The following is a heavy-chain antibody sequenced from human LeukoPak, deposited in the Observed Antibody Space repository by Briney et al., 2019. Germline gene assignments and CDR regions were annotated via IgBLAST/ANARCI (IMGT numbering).Heavy chain of an antibody. D-gene: IGHD3-3*01. J-gene: IGHJ4*02. CDR2: MNPNSGNT. CDR1: GYTFTSYD. V-gene: IGHV1-8*01. CDR3: ARGVRSGNPLRYFDY. Sequence: GASVKVSCKASGYTFTSYDINWVRQATGQGFEWMGWMNPNSGNTGYAQKFQGRVTMTRNTSISTAYMELSSLRSEDTAVYYCARGVRSGNPLRYFDYWGQGTLVTVSS.